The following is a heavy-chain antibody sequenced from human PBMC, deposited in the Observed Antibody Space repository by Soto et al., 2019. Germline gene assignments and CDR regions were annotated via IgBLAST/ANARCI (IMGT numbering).Heavy chain of an antibody. Sequence: QVQLQESGPGLVKPSQTLSLTCTVSGGSFSSGAYHWSWVRRHPGQGLEWIASISYRGIAYSNPSLNSRLSMSVDTSKNQFSLKLTSVTAADTAVYHCARMSATGTRWFDPWGQGTLVTVSA. D-gene: IGHD6-13*01. V-gene: IGHV4-31*03. CDR2: ISYRGIA. CDR1: GGSFSSGAYH. CDR3: ARMSATGTRWFDP. J-gene: IGHJ5*02.